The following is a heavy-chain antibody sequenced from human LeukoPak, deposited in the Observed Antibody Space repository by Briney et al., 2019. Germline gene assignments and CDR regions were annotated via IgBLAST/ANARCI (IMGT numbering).Heavy chain of an antibody. D-gene: IGHD3-10*01. V-gene: IGHV3-23*01. CDR2: IGGSGGST. CDR1: GFTFSSYA. J-gene: IGHJ4*02. CDR3: AKDRDYGSGSYCFDY. Sequence: SGGSLRLSCAASGFTFSSYAMSWVRQAPGKGLEWVSAIGGSGGSTYYADSVKGRFTISRDNSKNTLYLQMNSLRAEDTAVYYCAKDRDYGSGSYCFDYWGQGTLVTVSS.